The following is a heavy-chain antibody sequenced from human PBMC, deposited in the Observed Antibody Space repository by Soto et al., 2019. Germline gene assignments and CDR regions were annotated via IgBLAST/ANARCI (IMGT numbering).Heavy chain of an antibody. CDR3: ARDRAYSSSLRYYYYGMDV. CDR1: GFTFISYW. D-gene: IGHD6-6*01. Sequence: GGSLRLSCAASGFTFISYWMHWVRQAPGKGLVWVSRINSDGSSTSYADSVKGRFTISRDNAKNTLYLQMNSLRAEDTAVYYCARDRAYSSSLRYYYYGMDVWGQGTTVTVSS. V-gene: IGHV3-74*01. J-gene: IGHJ6*02. CDR2: INSDGSST.